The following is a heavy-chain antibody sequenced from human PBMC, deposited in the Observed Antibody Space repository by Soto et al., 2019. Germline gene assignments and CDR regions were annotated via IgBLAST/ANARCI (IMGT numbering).Heavy chain of an antibody. CDR3: ARDGATNWGGFFVS. CDR2: IYYSGHI. Sequence: QVQLQESGPGLVKPSETLSLTCNVSGASITTYYWSWIRQPPGKGLEWIGYIYYSGHINYNPSLKSRVTISVDTSKNQFSLKLSSVTAADTAVYYCARDGATNWGGFFVSWGLGTLVSVSS. V-gene: IGHV4-59*12. D-gene: IGHD7-27*01. CDR1: GASITTYY. J-gene: IGHJ4*02.